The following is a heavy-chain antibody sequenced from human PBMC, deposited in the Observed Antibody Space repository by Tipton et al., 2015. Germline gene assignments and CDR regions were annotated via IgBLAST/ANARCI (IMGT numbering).Heavy chain of an antibody. CDR3: ARSPLSWSQPIFDN. J-gene: IGHJ4*02. CDR2: LSYDGSNQ. CDR1: GFTFSSYA. Sequence: RSLRLSCAASGFTFSSYAMHWVRQAPGRGPEWVAVLSYDGSNQHYADSVKGRSTISRDNSKNTLYLQLNSLRVEDTAVYYCARSPLSWSQPIFDNWGQGTLVTVSS. V-gene: IGHV3-30*01. D-gene: IGHD1-1*01.